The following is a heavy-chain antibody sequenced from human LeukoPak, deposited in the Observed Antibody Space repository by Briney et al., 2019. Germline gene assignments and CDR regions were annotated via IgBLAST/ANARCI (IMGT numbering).Heavy chain of an antibody. J-gene: IGHJ4*02. CDR2: VIPIFGTA. D-gene: IGHD2-2*01. CDR3: ARDGGYCSSTSCYFDY. CDR1: GGTFTSYA. V-gene: IGHV1-69*13. Sequence: ASVKVSFKASGGTFTSYAISWVRQAPGQGREWMGGVIPIFGTANYAQKFQGRVTITADESTSTAYMELSSLRSEDTAVYYCARDGGYCSSTSCYFDYWGQGTLVTVSS.